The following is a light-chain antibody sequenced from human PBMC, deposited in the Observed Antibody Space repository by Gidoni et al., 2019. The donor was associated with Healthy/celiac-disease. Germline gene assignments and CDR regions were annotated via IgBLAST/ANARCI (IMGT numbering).Light chain of an antibody. CDR3: NSRDSSGNHLV. CDR2: GKN. CDR1: SLRSYY. V-gene: IGLV3-19*01. Sequence: SSELTQDPALSVALGQTVRITCQGYSLRSYYARWYQQKPGHAPVLVIYGKNNRPSGIPDQFSGSSSGNTASLTITGAQAEDEADFYCNSRDSSGNHLVFGGGTKLTVL. J-gene: IGLJ2*01.